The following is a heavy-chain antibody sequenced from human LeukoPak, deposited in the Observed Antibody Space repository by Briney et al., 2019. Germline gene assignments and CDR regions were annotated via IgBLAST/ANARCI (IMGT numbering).Heavy chain of an antibody. CDR3: ARGYSGYQLDY. D-gene: IGHD5-12*01. V-gene: IGHV1-8*02. Sequence: ASVKVSCKASGYTFTSYDINWVRQATGQGLEWMGWMNPNSGNTGYAQKFQGRVTMTRDTSISTAYMELSRLRSDDTAVYYCARGYSGYQLDYWGQGTLVTVSS. J-gene: IGHJ4*02. CDR1: GYTFTSYD. CDR2: MNPNSGNT.